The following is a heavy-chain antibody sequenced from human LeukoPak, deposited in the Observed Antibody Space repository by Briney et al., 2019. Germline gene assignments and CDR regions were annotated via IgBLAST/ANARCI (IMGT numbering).Heavy chain of an antibody. CDR1: GSTFSNYD. CDR3: AKENDFVY. J-gene: IGHJ4*02. D-gene: IGHD3-3*01. Sequence: GRSLRLSCAASGSTFSNYDMHWVRQAPGKGLEWVAVISYDGTNKYYADSVKGRFTISRDNSKSTLYLQMNSLRAEDTAVYYCAKENDFVYGGQGTLVTVSS. V-gene: IGHV3-30*18. CDR2: ISYDGTNK.